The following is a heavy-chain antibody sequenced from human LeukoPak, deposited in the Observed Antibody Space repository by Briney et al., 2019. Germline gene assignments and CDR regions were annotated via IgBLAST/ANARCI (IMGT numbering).Heavy chain of an antibody. CDR2: VSGSGGST. J-gene: IGHJ4*02. Sequence: GGSLRLSCAASGFTFSSFAMSWVRQAPGKGLEWVSAVSGSGGSTYYADSVKGRFTISRDNSKNTLYLQMNSLRAEDTAVYYCAGTYTYYYDSSGYPLFDYWGQGTLVTVSS. CDR3: AGTYTYYYDSSGYPLFDY. CDR1: GFTFSSFA. V-gene: IGHV3-23*01. D-gene: IGHD3-22*01.